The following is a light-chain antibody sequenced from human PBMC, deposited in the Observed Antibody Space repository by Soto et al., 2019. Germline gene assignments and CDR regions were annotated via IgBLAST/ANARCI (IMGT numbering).Light chain of an antibody. CDR2: DAS. CDR3: QHRYNWPLT. Sequence: DIVLTQSPATLSLSPGERATLSCRASQSISNLLAWYQQKPGQAPRLLIYDASNRATGIPARFSGSGSGTDFTLTISSLEPEDFAVYYCQHRYNWPLTFGGGSKVETK. CDR1: QSISNL. V-gene: IGKV3-11*01. J-gene: IGKJ4*01.